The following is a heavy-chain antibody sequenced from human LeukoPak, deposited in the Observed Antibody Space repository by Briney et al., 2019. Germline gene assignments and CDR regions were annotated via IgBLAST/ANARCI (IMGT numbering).Heavy chain of an antibody. CDR1: GGSISSGGYY. V-gene: IGHV4-30-2*03. J-gene: IGHJ4*02. CDR2: IYHSGST. CDR3: ASGGVEMATTIDY. D-gene: IGHD5-24*01. Sequence: SQTLSLTCTVSGGSISSGGYYWSWIRQHPGKGLEWIGSIYHSGSTYYNPSLKSRVTISVDTSKNQFSLKLSSVTAADTAVYYCASGGVEMATTIDYWGQGTLVTVSS.